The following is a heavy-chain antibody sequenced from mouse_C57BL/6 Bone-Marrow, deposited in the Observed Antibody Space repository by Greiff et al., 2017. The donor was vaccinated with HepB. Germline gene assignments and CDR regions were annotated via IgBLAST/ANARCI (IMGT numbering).Heavy chain of an antibody. CDR2: INPGSGGT. V-gene: IGHV1-54*01. Sequence: VQLKESGAELVRPGTSVKVSCKASGYAFTNYLIEWVKQRPGQGLEWIGVINPGSGGTNYNEKFKGKATLTADKSSSTAYMQISSLTSEDSAVYFCARSVNWDSDYWGQGTTLTVSS. CDR3: ARSVNWDSDY. D-gene: IGHD4-1*02. J-gene: IGHJ2*01. CDR1: GYAFTNYL.